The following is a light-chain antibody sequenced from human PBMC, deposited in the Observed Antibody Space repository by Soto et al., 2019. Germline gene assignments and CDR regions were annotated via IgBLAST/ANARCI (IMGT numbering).Light chain of an antibody. Sequence: EIVLTQSPGTLSLSPGERATLSCRASQSVSSSYLAWYQQKPGQAPRLLIYGASSRATGIPDMFSGSGSGTEFTLTISRLEPEDFAVYYCQQYSSSPFTFGGGTKVDIK. V-gene: IGKV3-20*01. CDR1: QSVSSSY. CDR3: QQYSSSPFT. CDR2: GAS. J-gene: IGKJ4*01.